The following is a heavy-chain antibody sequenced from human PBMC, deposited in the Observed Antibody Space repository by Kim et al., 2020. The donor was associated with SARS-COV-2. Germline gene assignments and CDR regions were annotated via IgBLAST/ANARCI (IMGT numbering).Heavy chain of an antibody. CDR3: ASSYDPDVDDAFDI. D-gene: IGHD5-18*01. CDR1: GFTFSSYA. J-gene: IGHJ3*02. CDR2: ISYDGSNK. V-gene: IGHV3-30*04. Sequence: GGSLRLSCAASGFTFSSYAMHWVRQAPGKGLEWVAVISYDGSNKYYADSVKGRFTISRDNSKNTLYLQMNSLRAEDTAVYYCASSYDPDVDDAFDIWGQG.